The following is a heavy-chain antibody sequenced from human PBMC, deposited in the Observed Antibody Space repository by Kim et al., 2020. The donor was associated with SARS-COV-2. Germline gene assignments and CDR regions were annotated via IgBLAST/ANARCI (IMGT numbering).Heavy chain of an antibody. J-gene: IGHJ5*02. Sequence: LSLTCAASGFTFSSYAMSWVRQAPGKGLEWVSAISGSGGSTYYADSVKGRFTISRDNSKNTLYLQMNSLRAEDTAVYYCAKEKYQLLPKLNNWFDPWGQGTLVTVSS. V-gene: IGHV3-23*01. CDR2: ISGSGGST. CDR3: AKEKYQLLPKLNNWFDP. D-gene: IGHD2-2*01. CDR1: GFTFSSYA.